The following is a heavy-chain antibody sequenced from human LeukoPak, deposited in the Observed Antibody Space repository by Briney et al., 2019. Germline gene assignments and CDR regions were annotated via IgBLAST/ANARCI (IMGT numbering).Heavy chain of an antibody. Sequence: SETLSLTCAVYGGSFSGYYWSWIRQPPGKGLEWIGEINHSGSTNYNPSLKSRVTISVDTSKNQFSLKLSSVTAADTAVYYCARKAGYSSGWSYYYYYMDVWGKGTTVTISS. J-gene: IGHJ6*03. CDR1: GGSFSGYY. CDR3: ARKAGYSSGWSYYYYYMDV. D-gene: IGHD6-19*01. V-gene: IGHV4-34*01. CDR2: INHSGST.